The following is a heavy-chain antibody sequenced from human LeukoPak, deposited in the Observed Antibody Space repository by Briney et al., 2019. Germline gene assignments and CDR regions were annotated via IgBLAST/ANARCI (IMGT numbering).Heavy chain of an antibody. V-gene: IGHV1-2*02. D-gene: IGHD4-17*01. CDR1: RYTFTGYY. Sequence: ASVTVSCKASRYTFTGYYMHWVRQAPGQGLEWMGWINPNSGGTNYAQKFQGRVTMTRDTSISTAYLELRRLRSDDTAVYYCARQTVTAASLLGYWGQGTLVTVSS. J-gene: IGHJ4*02. CDR2: INPNSGGT. CDR3: ARQTVTAASLLGY.